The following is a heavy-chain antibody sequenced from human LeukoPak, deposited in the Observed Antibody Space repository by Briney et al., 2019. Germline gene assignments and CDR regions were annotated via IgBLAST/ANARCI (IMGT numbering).Heavy chain of an antibody. J-gene: IGHJ4*02. V-gene: IGHV3-23*01. D-gene: IGHD3-16*01. CDR2: ISGSGGST. CDR1: GFTFSSYG. CDR3: ARESAGGGIDY. Sequence: GGSLRLSCAASGFTFSSYGMSWVRQAPGKGLEWVSAISGSGGSTYYADSVKGRFTISRDNAKNSLYLQMNSLRAEDTAVYYCARESAGGGIDYWGQGTLVTVSS.